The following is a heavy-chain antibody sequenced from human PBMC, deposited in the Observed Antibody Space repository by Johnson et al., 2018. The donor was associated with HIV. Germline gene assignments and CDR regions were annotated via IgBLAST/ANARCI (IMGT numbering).Heavy chain of an antibody. J-gene: IGHJ3*02. Sequence: VQLVESGGGVVQPGGSLRLSCAASGFTFSSYGMHWVRQAPGKGLEWVSIIYSGGSTYYVDSVKCRFTISRDSSKNTVYLQMNSLRAEDTAVYYCARTTYSSPGAFDIWGQGTMVTVSS. CDR1: GFTFSSYG. CDR2: IYSGGST. V-gene: IGHV3-NL1*01. D-gene: IGHD6-19*01. CDR3: ARTTYSSPGAFDI.